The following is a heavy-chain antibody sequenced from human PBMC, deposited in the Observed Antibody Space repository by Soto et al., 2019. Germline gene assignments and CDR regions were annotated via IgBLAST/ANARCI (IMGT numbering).Heavy chain of an antibody. CDR2: ISYDGSNK. CDR3: ARPALGEDDAFDI. V-gene: IGHV3-30-3*01. J-gene: IGHJ3*02. D-gene: IGHD3-16*01. Sequence: GGSLRLCCAASGFTFSSYAMHWVRQAPGKGLEWVAVISYDGSNKYYADSVKGRFTISRDNSKNTLYLQMNSLRAEDTAVYYCARPALGEDDAFDIWGQGTMVTVSS. CDR1: GFTFSSYA.